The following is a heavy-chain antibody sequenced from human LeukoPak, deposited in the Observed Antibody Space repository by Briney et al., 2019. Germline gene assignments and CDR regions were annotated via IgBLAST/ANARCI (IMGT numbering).Heavy chain of an antibody. CDR1: GFTFSTYW. Sequence: QPGGFLRLSCAASGFTFSTYWMSCVRQAPGKGLEWVANINPDGSIKFHADSVKGRFTISRDNARNSVYLQMNSLRGEDTAVYYCARAVDVADYWGQGTLVAVSS. D-gene: IGHD3-16*01. V-gene: IGHV3-7*01. CDR3: ARAVDVADY. CDR2: INPDGSIK. J-gene: IGHJ4*02.